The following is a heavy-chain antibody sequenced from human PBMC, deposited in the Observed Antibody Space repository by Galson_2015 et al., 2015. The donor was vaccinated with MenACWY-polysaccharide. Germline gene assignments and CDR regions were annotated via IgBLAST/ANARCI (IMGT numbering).Heavy chain of an antibody. V-gene: IGHV1-18*01. J-gene: IGHJ4*02. CDR2: ISAYNGKT. CDR1: GYSFTKYG. CDR3: ARYCSGGNCDSHQWDFVS. D-gene: IGHD2-15*01. Sequence: SVKVSCKASGYSFTKYGISWVRQAPGQGLEWMGWISAYNGKTNYAQNFQDRVTMTTEASTSTAYMELRSLRSDDTAVYYCARYCSGGNCDSHQWDFVSWGLGTLVSVSS.